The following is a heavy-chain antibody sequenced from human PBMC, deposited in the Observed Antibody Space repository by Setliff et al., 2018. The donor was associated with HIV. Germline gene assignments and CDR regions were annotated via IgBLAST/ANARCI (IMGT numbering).Heavy chain of an antibody. CDR3: ASQFGAYDSSGYEHDAFNI. CDR1: GYTFSDYY. D-gene: IGHD3-22*01. CDR2: INPNTGGT. Sequence: ASVKVSCKASGYTFSDYYIHWVRQAPGQGFEWMGRINPNTGGTKFAQKFQGSVTMTRDASISTAYMELRRLRSDDTAVYYCASQFGAYDSSGYEHDAFNIWGQGTMVTVSS. J-gene: IGHJ3*02. V-gene: IGHV1-2*06.